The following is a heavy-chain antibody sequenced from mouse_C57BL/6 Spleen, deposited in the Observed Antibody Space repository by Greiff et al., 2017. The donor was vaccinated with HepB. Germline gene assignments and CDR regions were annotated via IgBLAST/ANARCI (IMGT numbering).Heavy chain of an antibody. CDR3: ARGGGGKGAMDY. J-gene: IGHJ4*01. V-gene: IGHV1-61*01. CDR2: IYPSDSET. CDR1: GYTFTSYW. Sequence: VQLQQPGAELVRPGSSVKLSCKASGYTFTSYWMDWVKQRPGQGLEWIGNIYPSDSETHYNQKFKDKATLTVDKSSSTAYMQLSSLTSEDAAVYCCARGGGGKGAMDYWGQGTSVTVSS. D-gene: IGHD2-1*01.